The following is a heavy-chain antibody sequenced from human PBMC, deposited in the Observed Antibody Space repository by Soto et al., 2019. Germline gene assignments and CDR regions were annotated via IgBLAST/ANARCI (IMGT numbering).Heavy chain of an antibody. CDR3: VRASTSITYYGMDV. J-gene: IGHJ6*02. CDR2: INSDGSRI. V-gene: IGHV3-74*01. Sequence: GGSLRLSCAASGFTFSSYWMHWVRQAPGKGLVWVARINSDGSRIDYADSVKGRFTVSRDNAKNTQYLQMNGLRAEDTAVYYCVRASTSITYYGMDVWGQGTTVTVSS. D-gene: IGHD1-20*01. CDR1: GFTFSSYW.